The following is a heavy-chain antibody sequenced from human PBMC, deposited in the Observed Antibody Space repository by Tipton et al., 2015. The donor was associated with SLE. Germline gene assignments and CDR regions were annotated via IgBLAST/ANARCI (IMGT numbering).Heavy chain of an antibody. CDR1: GFSFSTYD. CDR3: AKVATIDN. Sequence: SLRLSCAASGFSFSTYDMSWVRQAPGKGLEWVSVITARGSKTYYADSVKGRFTIARDNSDNTLYLQMNSLRADDTAVDYCAKVATIDNWGQGALVTVAS. D-gene: IGHD5-24*01. V-gene: IGHV3-23*01. CDR2: ITARGSKT. J-gene: IGHJ4*02.